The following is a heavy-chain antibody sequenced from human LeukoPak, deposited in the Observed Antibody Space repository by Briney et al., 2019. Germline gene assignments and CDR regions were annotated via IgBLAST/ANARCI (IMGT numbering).Heavy chain of an antibody. V-gene: IGHV4-59*12. CDR3: ARRGKVPLGPITMIRGVVNWFDP. D-gene: IGHD3-10*01. CDR1: GGSISSYY. CDR2: IYYSGST. J-gene: IGHJ5*02. Sequence: SETLSLTCTVSGGSISSYYWNWIRQPPGKGLEWIGYIYYSGSTNYNPSLKSRVTMSVDTSKNHFSLRLSSVTAADTAVYYCARRGKVPLGPITMIRGVVNWFDPWGQGTLVTVSS.